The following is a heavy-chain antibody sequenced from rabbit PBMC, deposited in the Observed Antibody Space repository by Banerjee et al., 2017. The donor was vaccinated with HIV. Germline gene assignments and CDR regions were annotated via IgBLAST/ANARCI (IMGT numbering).Heavy chain of an antibody. D-gene: IGHD4-1*01. CDR3: ARDLAGVIGWNFGL. CDR1: GFSFSSSYW. J-gene: IGHJ4*01. Sequence: QEQLEESGGDLVKPEGSLTLTCKASGFSFSSSYWLCWVRQAPGKGLEWIGCIETGSAYYASWAKGRFTISKTSSTTVTLQMTSLTAADTATYFCARDLAGVIGWNFGLWGPGTLVTVS. CDR2: IETGSA. V-gene: IGHV1S45*01.